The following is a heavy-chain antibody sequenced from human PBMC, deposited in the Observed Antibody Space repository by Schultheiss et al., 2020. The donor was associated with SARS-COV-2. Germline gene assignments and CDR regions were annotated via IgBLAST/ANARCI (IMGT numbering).Heavy chain of an antibody. J-gene: IGHJ3*02. CDR1: GGSLTDYF. Sequence: SETLSLTCGVYGGSLTDYFWSWIRQSPDKGLEWIGEINHVGTTNYNPSLKSRVTISVDMSKTHFSLNLTSVTAADTAVYYCARGPRFLDWFNGPAFDIWGQGTVVTVSS. D-gene: IGHD3/OR15-3a*01. CDR2: INHVGTT. CDR3: ARGPRFLDWFNGPAFDI. V-gene: IGHV4-34*01.